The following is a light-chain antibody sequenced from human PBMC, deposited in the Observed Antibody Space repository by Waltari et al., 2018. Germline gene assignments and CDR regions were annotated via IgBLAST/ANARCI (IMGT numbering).Light chain of an antibody. CDR3: QSYDSSLSDWV. CDR2: ANS. J-gene: IGLJ2*01. CDR1: STSIGAGPG. Sequence: SVLTPPPPVPGAEGQRVSKPCAAHSTSIGAGPGVRWYQQLPGTVPKLLIYANSNRPSGVPDRFSGSKSGTSASLAITGLQAEDEADYYCQSYDSSLSDWVFGGGTKLTVL. V-gene: IGLV1-40*01.